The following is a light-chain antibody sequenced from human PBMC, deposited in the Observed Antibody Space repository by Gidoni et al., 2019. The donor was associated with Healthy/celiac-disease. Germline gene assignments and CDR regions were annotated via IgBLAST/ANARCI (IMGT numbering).Light chain of an antibody. J-gene: IGLJ1*01. V-gene: IGLV3-9*01. CDR3: QVWDSSTYV. CDR2: RDS. CDR1: NIGSKN. Sequence: SYELTQPLSASVALGQTARIPCGGNNIGSKNVHWYQQKPGQAPVLVIYRDSNRPSGIPERFSGSNSRNTATLTISRAQAGDEADYYCQVWDSSTYVFGTGTKVTVL.